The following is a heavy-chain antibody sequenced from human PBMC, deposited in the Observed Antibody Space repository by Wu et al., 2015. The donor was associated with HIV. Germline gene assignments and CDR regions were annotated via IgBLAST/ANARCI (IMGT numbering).Heavy chain of an antibody. CDR2: VSPYNGDT. CDR3: ARDRPYFDF. J-gene: IGHJ4*02. Sequence: QVQLVQSGAEVKKPGASVKVSCKASGDTFTSYGISWMRQAPGQGLEWMGWVSPYNGDTLYTQKFQGRVTMTTDTSTTTVYMDLRSLKSDDTAVYYCARDRPYFDFWGQGTLVTVSS. V-gene: IGHV1-18*01. CDR1: GDTFTSYG.